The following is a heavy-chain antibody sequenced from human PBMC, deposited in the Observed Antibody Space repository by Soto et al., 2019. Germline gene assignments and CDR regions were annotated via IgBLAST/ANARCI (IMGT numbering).Heavy chain of an antibody. D-gene: IGHD3-22*01. J-gene: IGHJ4*02. Sequence: SETLSLTCAVYVGSFSGYYWSWIRQPPGKGLEWIGEINHSGSTNYNPSLKSRVTISVDTSKNQFSLKLSSVTAADTAVYYCARGQRIGIITTWFDYWGQGTLVTVSS. CDR1: VGSFSGYY. V-gene: IGHV4-34*01. CDR3: ARGQRIGIITTWFDY. CDR2: INHSGST.